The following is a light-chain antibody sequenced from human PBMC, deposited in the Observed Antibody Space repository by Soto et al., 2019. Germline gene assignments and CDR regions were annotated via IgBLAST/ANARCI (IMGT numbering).Light chain of an antibody. CDR3: ETWDNNSVV. V-gene: IGLV4-60*02. CDR1: SGHSTYI. CDR2: LEGSGSY. Sequence: QLVLTQSSSASASLGSSVKLTCTLSSGHSTYIIAWHQQQPGKAPRYLMKLEGSGSYNKGSGVPDRFSGSSSGADRYLTISNLQFEDEADYYCETWDNNSVVFGGGTKLTVL. J-gene: IGLJ3*02.